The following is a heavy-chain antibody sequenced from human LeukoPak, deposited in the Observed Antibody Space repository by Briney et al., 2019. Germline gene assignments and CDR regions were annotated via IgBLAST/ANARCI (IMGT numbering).Heavy chain of an antibody. V-gene: IGHV3-48*02. CDR2: IRRTSGNI. Sequence: GGSLRLSYAASGFTFSTYSMNWVRQAPGKGLEWVAYIRRTSGNIYHADSVKGRFTISRDNAKNSLYLQMNSLRDEDTAVYYCARDRYQGGTVFDYWGQGTLVTVSS. CDR3: ARDRYQGGTVFDY. D-gene: IGHD2-15*01. J-gene: IGHJ4*02. CDR1: GFTFSTYS.